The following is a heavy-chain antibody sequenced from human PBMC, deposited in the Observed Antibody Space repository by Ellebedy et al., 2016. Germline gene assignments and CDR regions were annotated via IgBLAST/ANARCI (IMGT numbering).Heavy chain of an antibody. Sequence: ASVKVSXKASGYTFTSYGISWVRQAPGQGLEWMGWISAYNGNTNYAQKLQGRVTMTTDTSTSTAYMELRSLRSDDTAVYYCAREATEPIVVVTASYGMDVWGQGTTVTVSS. D-gene: IGHD2-21*02. V-gene: IGHV1-18*01. CDR1: GYTFTSYG. J-gene: IGHJ6*02. CDR2: ISAYNGNT. CDR3: AREATEPIVVVTASYGMDV.